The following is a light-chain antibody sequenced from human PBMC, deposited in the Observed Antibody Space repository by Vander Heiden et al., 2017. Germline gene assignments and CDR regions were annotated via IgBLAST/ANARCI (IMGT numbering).Light chain of an antibody. Sequence: SYVLTQPPSVSVAPGQTARITCGGNNIDSKSVNWYQQKPGQAPILVVYEDSDRPSGIPERFSASTSGNTATLTVTRVEAGDEADYYCQVWDDSLGRSAVFGGGTQLTVL. CDR2: EDS. CDR3: QVWDDSLGRSAV. J-gene: IGLJ2*01. V-gene: IGLV3-21*02. CDR1: NIDSKS.